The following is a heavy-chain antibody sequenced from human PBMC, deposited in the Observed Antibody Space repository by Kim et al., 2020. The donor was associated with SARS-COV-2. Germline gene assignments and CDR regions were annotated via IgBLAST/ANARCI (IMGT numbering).Heavy chain of an antibody. J-gene: IGHJ4*02. Sequence: KFQGRVTITADESTSTAYMELSSLRSEDTAVYYCAREGTTVTTFTFCFDYWGQGTLVTVSS. CDR3: AREGTTVTTFTFCFDY. D-gene: IGHD4-17*01. V-gene: IGHV1-69*01.